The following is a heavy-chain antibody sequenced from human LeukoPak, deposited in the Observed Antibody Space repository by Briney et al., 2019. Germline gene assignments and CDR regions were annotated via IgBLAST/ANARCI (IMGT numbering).Heavy chain of an antibody. J-gene: IGHJ6*03. V-gene: IGHV3-23*01. Sequence: PGGSLRLSCAASGFTVSSNYMSWVRQAPGKGLEWVSAISGSGGSTYYADSVKGRFTISRDNSKNTLYLQMNSLRAEDTAVYYCAKDPSPAYYYYMDVWGKGTTVTISS. CDR1: GFTVSSNY. CDR2: ISGSGGST. CDR3: AKDPSPAYYYYMDV.